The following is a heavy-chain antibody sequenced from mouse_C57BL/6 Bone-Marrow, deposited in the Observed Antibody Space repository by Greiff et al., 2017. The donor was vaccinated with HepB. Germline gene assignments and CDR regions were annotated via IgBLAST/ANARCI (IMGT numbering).Heavy chain of an antibody. V-gene: IGHV1-64*01. CDR3: ARGDYGSREGDFDY. D-gene: IGHD1-1*01. J-gene: IGHJ2*01. CDR1: GYTFTSYW. CDR2: IHPNSGST. Sequence: QVQLQQPGAELVKPGASVKLSCKASGYTFTSYWMHWVKQRPGQGLEWIGMIHPNSGSTNYNEKFKSKATLTVDKSSSTAYMQLSSLTSEDSAVYYCARGDYGSREGDFDYWGQGTTLTVSS.